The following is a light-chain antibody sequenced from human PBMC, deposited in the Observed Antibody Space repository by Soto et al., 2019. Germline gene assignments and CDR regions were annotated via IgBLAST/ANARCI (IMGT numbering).Light chain of an antibody. CDR2: SAS. J-gene: IGKJ2*01. CDR3: QQTYSAPHT. Sequence: DIQMTQSPSSLSASVGDRVTITCRASQTISNFLNWYQKKPGKAPTLLIYSASSLQRGVPANFIGSGSGADFTLTISHVRPEDLATYYCQQTYSAPHTFGQGTKVEIK. CDR1: QTISNF. V-gene: IGKV1-39*01.